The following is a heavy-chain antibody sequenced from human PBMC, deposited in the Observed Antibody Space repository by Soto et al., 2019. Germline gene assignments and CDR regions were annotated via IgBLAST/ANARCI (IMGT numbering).Heavy chain of an antibody. D-gene: IGHD3-10*01. CDR3: AKKVNSGPGSQYFDY. V-gene: IGHV3-23*01. CDR1: GFTFSSYS. Sequence: GGSLRLSCAASGFTFSSYSMSWVRQAPGKGLEWVSGFRTSDDGGTTYYADSVKGRFTISRDNSKNMLFLQMNSLRAEDTAIYYCAKKVNSGPGSQYFDYWGQGTLVTVS. CDR2: FRTSDDGGTT. J-gene: IGHJ4*02.